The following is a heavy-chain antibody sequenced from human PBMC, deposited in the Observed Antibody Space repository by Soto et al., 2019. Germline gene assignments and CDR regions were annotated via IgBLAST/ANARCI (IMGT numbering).Heavy chain of an antibody. CDR1: GGIFSSYA. CDR2: VIPILGQA. V-gene: IGHV1-69*01. D-gene: IGHD6-6*01. CDR3: ARVGGIGAPPGTDY. Sequence: QVQLVQSGAEVKKPGSSVKVSCKASGGIFSSYAISWLRQAPGQGLEWMGAVIPILGQAYYAQDLQDRVSITADESTRTTYVGLSSLRSEDTAVYFCARVGGIGAPPGTDYWGQGTLVTVSS. J-gene: IGHJ4*02.